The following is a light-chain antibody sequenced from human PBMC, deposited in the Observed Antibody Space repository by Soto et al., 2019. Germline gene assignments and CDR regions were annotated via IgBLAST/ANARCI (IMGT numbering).Light chain of an antibody. J-gene: IGKJ2*01. CDR3: MQALQTPYT. V-gene: IGKV2-28*01. Sequence: EIVMTQSPPSLTVTPGEPASISCSSSQRLLHSNGNIFLDWYLQKPGQSPQLLIYLGFNRASGVPDRVSGSGAGTDFTLIISRVEAEDAGVYYCMQALQTPYTFGQGTKLEIK. CDR2: LGF. CDR1: QRLLHSNGNIF.